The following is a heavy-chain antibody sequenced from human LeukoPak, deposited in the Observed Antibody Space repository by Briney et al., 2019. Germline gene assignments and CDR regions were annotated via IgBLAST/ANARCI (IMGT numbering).Heavy chain of an antibody. D-gene: IGHD6-19*01. CDR1: GFTFSSYG. V-gene: IGHV3-30*03. CDR2: ISYDGSNK. J-gene: IGHJ6*03. CDR3: ARDMGSSAWGYDYYYMDV. Sequence: PGGSLRLSCAASGFTFSSYGMHWVRQAPGKGLEWVAVISYDGSNKYYADSVKGRFTISRDKSRKTLYLQMNNLRSEDTAVYYCARDMGSSAWGYDYYYMDVWGKGTTVTVSS.